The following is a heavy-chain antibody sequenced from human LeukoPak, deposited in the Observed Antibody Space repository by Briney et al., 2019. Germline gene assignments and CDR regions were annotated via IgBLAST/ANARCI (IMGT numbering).Heavy chain of an antibody. CDR2: ISSSSSLI. CDR3: ASLGPYGSGSYSFDY. V-gene: IGHV3-21*01. D-gene: IGHD3-10*01. Sequence: GGSLRLSCAASGFTFSSYSMSWVRQAPGKGLEWVSSISSSSSLIYYAESANGRFTISRDNAKNSLYLQMNSLRAEDTAVYYCASLGPYGSGSYSFDYWGQGTLVTVSS. CDR1: GFTFSSYS. J-gene: IGHJ4*02.